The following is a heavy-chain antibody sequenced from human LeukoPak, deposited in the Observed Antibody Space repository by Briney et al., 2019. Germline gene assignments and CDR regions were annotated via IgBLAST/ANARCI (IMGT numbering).Heavy chain of an antibody. CDR2: INWNGGTT. CDR3: ASDKHYYDSSNYV. V-gene: IGHV3-20*04. D-gene: IGHD3-22*01. Sequence: TGGSLRLSCAAPGFTFNDSGMSWVRQGPGKGLEWVSGINWNGGTTGYADSVKGRFTISRDNAKNSLYLQMNSLRAEDTAMYYCASDKHYYDSSNYVWGQGTLVTVSS. J-gene: IGHJ4*02. CDR1: GFTFNDSG.